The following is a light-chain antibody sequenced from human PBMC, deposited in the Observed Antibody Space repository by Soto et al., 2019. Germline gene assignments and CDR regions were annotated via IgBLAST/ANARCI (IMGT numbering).Light chain of an antibody. Sequence: VLTQPPSASGTPGQRVTISCSGSSSNIGSNTVNWYQQLPGTAPKLLIYSNNQRPSGVPDRFSGSKSGTSASLAISGLQSEDEADYYCAAWDDSLNGPDVVFGGGTKLTVL. V-gene: IGLV1-44*01. J-gene: IGLJ2*01. CDR2: SNN. CDR3: AAWDDSLNGPDVV. CDR1: SSNIGSNT.